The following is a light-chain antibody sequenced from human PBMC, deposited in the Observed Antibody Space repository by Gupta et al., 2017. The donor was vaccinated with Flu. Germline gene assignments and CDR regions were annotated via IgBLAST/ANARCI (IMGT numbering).Light chain of an antibody. CDR1: QSISTW. Sequence: DIQMTQSPSILSASVGDRVTITCRASQSISTWLAWYQLKPGKAPKLLIYKASNWESGVPSRFSGSGSGTEFTLTISSRQPDDSATYYCQQYNSYSPYTFGQGTKVEIK. V-gene: IGKV1-5*03. CDR2: KAS. J-gene: IGKJ2*01. CDR3: QQYNSYSPYT.